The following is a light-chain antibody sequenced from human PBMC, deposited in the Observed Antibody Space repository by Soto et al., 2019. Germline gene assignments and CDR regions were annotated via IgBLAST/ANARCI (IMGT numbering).Light chain of an antibody. J-gene: IGLJ1*01. CDR1: SGDVGYYNL. CDR3: TSYAGGDSPYV. V-gene: IGLV2-23*02. Sequence: QSALTQPASVSASPGQSITISCTGTSGDVGYYNLVSWYQQNPGKAPKLMIYEVSKRPSGVSNRFSGSKSGNTASLTISGLQAEDEADYYCTSYAGGDSPYVFGTGTKLNVL. CDR2: EVS.